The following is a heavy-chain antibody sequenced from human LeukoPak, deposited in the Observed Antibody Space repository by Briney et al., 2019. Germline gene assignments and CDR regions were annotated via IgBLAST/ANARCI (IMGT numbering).Heavy chain of an antibody. CDR3: AKEATRVAVAVLGLFDY. J-gene: IGHJ4*02. D-gene: IGHD6-19*01. CDR2: ISHDVKTT. CDR1: GFSFSDSV. V-gene: IGHV3-30*04. Sequence: GKSLRLSCVASGFSFSDSVIHWVRQAPGKGLEWVAVISHDVKTTYYADSVKGRFTISRDNSKNTLYLQMNSLRAEDTAVYYCAKEATRVAVAVLGLFDYWGQGTLVTVSS.